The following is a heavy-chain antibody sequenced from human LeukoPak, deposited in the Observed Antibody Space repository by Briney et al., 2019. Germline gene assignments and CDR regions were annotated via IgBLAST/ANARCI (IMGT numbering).Heavy chain of an antibody. CDR3: ARHVVAADVDY. CDR1: GGSISSSSYY. J-gene: IGHJ4*02. Sequence: SGTLSLTCTVSGGSISSSSYYWGWIRQPPGKGLEWIGCIYYSGSTYYNPSLKSRVTISVDTSKNHFSLDLRSVTAADAALYYRARHVVAADVDYWGQGTLVTVSS. CDR2: IYYSGST. V-gene: IGHV4-39*01. D-gene: IGHD6-13*01.